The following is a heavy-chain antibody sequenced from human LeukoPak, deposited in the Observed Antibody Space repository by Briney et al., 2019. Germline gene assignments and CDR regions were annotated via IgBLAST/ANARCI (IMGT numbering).Heavy chain of an antibody. V-gene: IGHV4-61*02. CDR1: GGSISSGSYY. J-gene: IGHJ5*02. D-gene: IGHD6-19*01. Sequence: SETLSLTCTVSGGSISSGSYYWSWIRQPAGKGLEWIGRIYTSGSTHYNPSLKSRVTISVDTSKNQFSLNLNSMTAADTAVYYCARAVGSSESNWFDPWGQGTLATVSS. CDR2: IYTSGST. CDR3: ARAVGSSESNWFDP.